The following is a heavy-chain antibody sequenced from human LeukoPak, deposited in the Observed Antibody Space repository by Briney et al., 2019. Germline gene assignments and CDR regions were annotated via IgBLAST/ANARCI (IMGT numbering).Heavy chain of an antibody. CDR3: AKIAAAGKDY. CDR1: VFTVSSNY. D-gene: IGHD6-13*01. V-gene: IGHV3-66*01. CDR2: IYSGGST. J-gene: IGHJ4*02. Sequence: GGSLRLSCADSVFTVSSNYMSWVRQAPGKGLEWVSVIYSGGSTYYADSVKGRFTISRDNSKNTLFLQMNSLRAEDTAVYYCAKIAAAGKDYWGQGTLVTVSS.